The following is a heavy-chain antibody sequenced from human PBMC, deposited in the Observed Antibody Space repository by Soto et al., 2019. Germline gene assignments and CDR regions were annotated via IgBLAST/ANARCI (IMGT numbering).Heavy chain of an antibody. CDR2: ISYDGSNK. CDR3: AKDWGDYYYYGMDV. Sequence: GGSLRLSCAASGFTFSSYGMHWVRQAPGKGLEWVAVISYDGSNKYYADSVKGRFTISGDNSKNTLYLQMNSLRAEDTAVYYCAKDWGDYYYYGMDVWGQGTTVTVSS. J-gene: IGHJ6*02. V-gene: IGHV3-30*18. D-gene: IGHD3-16*01. CDR1: GFTFSSYG.